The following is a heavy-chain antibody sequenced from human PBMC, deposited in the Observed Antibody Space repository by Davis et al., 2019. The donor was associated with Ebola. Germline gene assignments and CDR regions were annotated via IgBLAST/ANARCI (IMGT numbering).Heavy chain of an antibody. CDR1: GYTFTNYG. CDR2: INPHNGNT. J-gene: IGHJ6*04. Sequence: ASVKVSCKASGYTFTNYGITWVRQAPGQGLEWMGWINPHNGNTNYAQNVQGRVIMTSDTATTTAYMELSSLRSEDTAVYYCARGPLSPYYGMDVWGKGTTVTVSS. V-gene: IGHV1-18*04. CDR3: ARGPLSPYYGMDV. D-gene: IGHD2/OR15-2a*01.